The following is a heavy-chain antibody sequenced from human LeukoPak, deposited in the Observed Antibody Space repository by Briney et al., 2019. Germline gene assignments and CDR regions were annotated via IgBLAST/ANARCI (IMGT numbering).Heavy chain of an antibody. D-gene: IGHD2-2*01. CDR3: VRGALRDCTYTSCTRGNWFDP. V-gene: IGHV3-74*01. CDR1: GYTFCSHL. CDR2: ITADGSVT. J-gene: IGHJ5*02. Sequence: GGSPRLSCAHSGYTFCSHLMHWVPPALEGGLVGVAHITADGSVTYSAASVKGRFTSSRDIAKSTLYLQMHSLTAEDTAVYYCVRGALRDCTYTSCTRGNWFDPWGQGTLVTVSS.